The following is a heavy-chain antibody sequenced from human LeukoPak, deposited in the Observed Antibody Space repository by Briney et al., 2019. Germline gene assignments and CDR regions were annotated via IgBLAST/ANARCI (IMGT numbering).Heavy chain of an antibody. J-gene: IGHJ4*02. Sequence: SETLSLTCTVSGGSISSYYWSWIRQPPGKGLEWIGYIYYSGSTNYNPSLKSQVTISVGTSKNQFPLKLSSVTAADTAVYYCARGVSSGSDYWGQGTLVTVSS. D-gene: IGHD3-10*01. CDR2: IYYSGST. CDR3: ARGVSSGSDY. CDR1: GGSISSYY. V-gene: IGHV4-59*08.